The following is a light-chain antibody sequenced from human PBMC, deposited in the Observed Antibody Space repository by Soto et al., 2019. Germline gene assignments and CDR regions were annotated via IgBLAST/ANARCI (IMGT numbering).Light chain of an antibody. CDR2: GAS. Sequence: EIVMTQSPVTLSVSPGERATLSCTASQSVNNNVAWYQQKPGQAPRLLIYGASSRATGIPDRFSGSGSGTDFTLTVSSLEPEDFAVYYCQQRSNWPRTFGQGTKVDIK. V-gene: IGKV3-11*01. CDR1: QSVNNN. J-gene: IGKJ1*01. CDR3: QQRSNWPRT.